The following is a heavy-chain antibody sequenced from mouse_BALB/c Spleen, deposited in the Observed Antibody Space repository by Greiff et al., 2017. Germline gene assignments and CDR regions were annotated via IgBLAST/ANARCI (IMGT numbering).Heavy chain of an antibody. CDR1: GYTFTSYW. J-gene: IGHJ2*01. Sequence: LLQPGSELVRPGASVSLSCKASGYTFTSYWMHWVKQRHGPGLEWLGNIYPGSGSTNYDEKFKSKGTLTVDTFSSTAYMHLSSLTSEDSAVYYCTENWDAMDYWGQGTTLTVAS. V-gene: IGHV1S22*01. CDR3: TENWDAMDY. D-gene: IGHD4-1*01. CDR2: IYPGSGST.